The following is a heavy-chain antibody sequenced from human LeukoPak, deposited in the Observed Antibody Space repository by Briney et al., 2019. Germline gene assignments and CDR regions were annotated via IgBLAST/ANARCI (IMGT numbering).Heavy chain of an antibody. CDR1: GYTLTELS. V-gene: IGHV1-24*01. Sequence: GASVKVSCKVSGYTLTELSMHWVRQAPGKGLEWMGGFDPEDGETIYAQKFQGRVTMTEDTSTDTAYMELSGLRSEDTAVYYCATVPRIWSGYYTSEYFQHWGQGTLVTVSS. CDR2: FDPEDGET. D-gene: IGHD3-3*01. CDR3: ATVPRIWSGYYTSEYFQH. J-gene: IGHJ1*01.